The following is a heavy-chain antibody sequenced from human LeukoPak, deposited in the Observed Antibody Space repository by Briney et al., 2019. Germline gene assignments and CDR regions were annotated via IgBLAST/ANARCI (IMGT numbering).Heavy chain of an antibody. CDR1: GFTFSSYW. Sequence: GGSLRLSCAASGFTFSSYWMSWVRQAPGKGLEWVANIKKDGSEKYYVDSVKGRFTISRDNSKNTLYLQMNSLRAEDTAVYYCAKESEGYYDSSGYYSDYWGQGTLVTVSS. V-gene: IGHV3-7*03. D-gene: IGHD3-22*01. CDR3: AKESEGYYDSSGYYSDY. CDR2: IKKDGSEK. J-gene: IGHJ4*02.